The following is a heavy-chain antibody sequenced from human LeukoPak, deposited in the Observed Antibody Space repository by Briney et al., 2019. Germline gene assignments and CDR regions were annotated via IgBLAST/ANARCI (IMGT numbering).Heavy chain of an antibody. CDR2: IYSGGST. V-gene: IGHV3-53*01. Sequence: GGSLRLSCAASGFTVSSNYMSWVRQAPGKGLEWVSVIYSGGSTYYADSVKGRFTISRDNSKNTLYLQMNSLRAEDTAVYYCASLAVPFGWYGGSYYWYMDVWGKGTTVTVSS. J-gene: IGHJ6*03. CDR1: GFTVSSNY. D-gene: IGHD6-19*01. CDR3: ASLAVPFGWYGGSYYWYMDV.